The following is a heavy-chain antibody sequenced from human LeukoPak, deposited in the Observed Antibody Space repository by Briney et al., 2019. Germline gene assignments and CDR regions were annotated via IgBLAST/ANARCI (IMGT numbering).Heavy chain of an antibody. CDR2: INCNGGST. J-gene: IGHJ4*02. Sequence: PGGSLRLSYAASRITFDDYGLTRVRQAPGKGLEWVSDINCNGGSTGYADSVKGRFTISRDNAKNSLYLQMNSLRAEDTAVYYCARDGIVGAWDYWGQGTLVTVSS. V-gene: IGHV3-20*03. CDR3: ARDGIVGAWDY. D-gene: IGHD1-26*01. CDR1: RITFDDYG.